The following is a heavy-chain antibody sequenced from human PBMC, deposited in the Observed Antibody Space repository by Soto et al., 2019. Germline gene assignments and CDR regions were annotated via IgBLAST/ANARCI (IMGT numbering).Heavy chain of an antibody. CDR2: ISYDGINK. CDR3: AKGQIGYAHYAMDV. Sequence: QVQLAESGGGVVQPGRSLRLSCAASGFIFSSYGMHWVCQAPGKGLEWVAVISYDGINKNHADSVKGRFTIPRDNSKKTLHLQLNSLRAEDTAVCYCAKGQIGYAHYAMDVWGPGTAVTVSS. J-gene: IGHJ6*02. CDR1: GFIFSSYG. V-gene: IGHV3-30*18. D-gene: IGHD5-12*01.